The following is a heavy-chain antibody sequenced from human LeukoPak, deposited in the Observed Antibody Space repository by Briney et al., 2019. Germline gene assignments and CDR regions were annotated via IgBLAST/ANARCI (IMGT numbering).Heavy chain of an antibody. V-gene: IGHV1-18*01. CDR3: ARSAYDPGYCTNGVCPSNYFDY. CDR1: GYTFTSYG. CDR2: ISAYNGNT. Sequence: GASVKVSCKASGYTFTSYGISWVRQAPGQGLEWMGWISAYNGNTNYAQKLQGRVTMTTDTSTSTAYMELRSLRSDDTAVYYCARSAYDPGYCTNGVCPSNYFDYWGQGTLVTVSS. D-gene: IGHD2-8*01. J-gene: IGHJ4*02.